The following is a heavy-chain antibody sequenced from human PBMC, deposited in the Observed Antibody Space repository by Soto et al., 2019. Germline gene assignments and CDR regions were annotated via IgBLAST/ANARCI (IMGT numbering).Heavy chain of an antibody. J-gene: IGHJ5*02. Sequence: SVTCTVSVGSMSTYYVRWIRQPPGKGLEWIGYIYYSGSTTYNPSLKSRVTISVDTSKNQFSLSLYSMTAADTAVYYCARSNWNEGKNWFDPWGQGTLVTVSS. D-gene: IGHD1-20*01. CDR2: IYYSGST. CDR1: VGSMSTYY. CDR3: ARSNWNEGKNWFDP. V-gene: IGHV4-59*01.